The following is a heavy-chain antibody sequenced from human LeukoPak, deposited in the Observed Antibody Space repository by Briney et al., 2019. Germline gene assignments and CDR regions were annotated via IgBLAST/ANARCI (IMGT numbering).Heavy chain of an antibody. CDR2: ISGSGGST. CDR3: AKVDSSGWYRSAQGYFDY. CDR1: GFTFSSYA. Sequence: PGGSLRLSCAASGFTFSSYAMSWVRQAPGKGLEWVPAISGSGGSTYYADSVKGRFTISRDNSKDTLYLQMNSLRAEDTAVYYCAKVDSSGWYRSAQGYFDYWGQGTLVTVSS. D-gene: IGHD6-19*01. V-gene: IGHV3-23*01. J-gene: IGHJ4*02.